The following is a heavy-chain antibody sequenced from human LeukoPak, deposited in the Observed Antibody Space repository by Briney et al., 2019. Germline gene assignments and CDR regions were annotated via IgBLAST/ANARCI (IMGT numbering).Heavy chain of an antibody. J-gene: IGHJ4*02. CDR3: ARAEGSGSGAYTLDY. CDR1: GGSTINYF. V-gene: IGHV4-4*07. D-gene: IGHD3-10*01. Sequence: SVTLSLTCTVSGGSTINYFRSWIRQPAGKGLEWIGHIYSNGTTHYNPSLNNRVTISLDASTSQFSLHLNSVTAADTAVYFCARAEGSGSGAYTLDYWGQGILVTVSS. CDR2: IYSNGTT.